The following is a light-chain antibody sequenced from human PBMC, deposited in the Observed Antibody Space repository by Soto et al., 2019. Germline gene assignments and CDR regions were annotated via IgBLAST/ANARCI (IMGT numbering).Light chain of an antibody. Sequence: EIVLTQSPGTLSLSPGERATLSCRASQSVSGTYLAWYQQKPGQAPRLLIYGASSRATGIPDRFSGSGSGTDFTITISRLEPEDFAVYYCQQYGTSRWTCGQGTKVEI. V-gene: IGKV3-20*01. CDR3: QQYGTSRWT. CDR1: QSVSGTY. CDR2: GAS. J-gene: IGKJ1*01.